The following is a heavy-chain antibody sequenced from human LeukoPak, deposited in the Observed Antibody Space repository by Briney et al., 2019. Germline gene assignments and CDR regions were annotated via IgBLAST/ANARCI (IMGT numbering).Heavy chain of an antibody. V-gene: IGHV4-38-2*02. CDR3: ARENNFDY. CDR2: IYHSGNT. J-gene: IGHJ4*02. D-gene: IGHD1/OR15-1a*01. CDR1: GYSISSGYY. Sequence: SETLSLTCTVSGYSISSGYYWDWIRQPPGKGLEWIGSIYHSGNTYYNPSLKSRVTMSVDTSKNQFSLKLSSVTAADTAVYYCARENNFDYWGQGTLVTVSS.